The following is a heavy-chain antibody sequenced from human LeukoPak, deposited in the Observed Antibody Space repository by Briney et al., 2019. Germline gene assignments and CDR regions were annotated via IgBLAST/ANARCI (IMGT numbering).Heavy chain of an antibody. V-gene: IGHV4-31*03. CDR2: IYYSGST. CDR1: GGSISSGGYY. J-gene: IGHJ3*02. CDR3: ARVRRDEGMATINDAFDI. D-gene: IGHD5-24*01. Sequence: SQTLSLTCTVSGGSISSGGYYWSWIRQHPGKGLEWIGYIYYSGSTYYNPSLKSRVTISVDTSKNQFSLKLSSVTAADTAVYYCARVRRDEGMATINDAFDIWGQGTMVTASS.